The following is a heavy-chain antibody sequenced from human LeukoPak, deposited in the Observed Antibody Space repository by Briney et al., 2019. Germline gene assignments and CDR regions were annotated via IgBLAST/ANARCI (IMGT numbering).Heavy chain of an antibody. CDR3: ARYSTVTNYYFDY. Sequence: SQTLSLTCTVSGVSISSSSYYWGGLRQPPGKRLEWIGSIYYSGSTYYTPSLKSRVTISVDTSKNQFSLKLSSVTAADTAVYYCARYSTVTNYYFDYWGQGTLVTVSS. V-gene: IGHV4-39*07. CDR1: GVSISSSSYY. J-gene: IGHJ4*02. D-gene: IGHD4-17*01. CDR2: IYYSGST.